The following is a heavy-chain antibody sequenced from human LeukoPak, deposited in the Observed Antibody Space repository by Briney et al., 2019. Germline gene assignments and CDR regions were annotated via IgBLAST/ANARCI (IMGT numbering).Heavy chain of an antibody. Sequence: PGGSLRLSCAASGFTFSSYSMNWVRQAPGKGLEWVSSISSSSSYIYYADSVKGRFTISRDNARNSLYLQMNSLRAEDTAVYYCARGDPIYDFWSGGDYWGQGSLVTVSS. V-gene: IGHV3-21*01. CDR3: ARGDPIYDFWSGGDY. D-gene: IGHD3-3*01. J-gene: IGHJ4*02. CDR2: ISSSSSYI. CDR1: GFTFSSYS.